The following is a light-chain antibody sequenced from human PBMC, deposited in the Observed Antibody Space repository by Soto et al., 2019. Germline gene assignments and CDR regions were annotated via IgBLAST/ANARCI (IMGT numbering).Light chain of an antibody. CDR1: QSLLDSNGNSR. V-gene: IGKV2-28*01. CDR2: LGS. CDR3: MQALQTPLT. J-gene: IGKJ5*01. Sequence: DIVMTQSPLSLPVTPGEPASISCRSSQSLLDSNGNSRFDWYLQKPGQSPQLLIYLGSNRASGVPERFSGSGSGTDFTLKISRVEAEDVGVYYCMQALQTPLTFGQGTRLEIK.